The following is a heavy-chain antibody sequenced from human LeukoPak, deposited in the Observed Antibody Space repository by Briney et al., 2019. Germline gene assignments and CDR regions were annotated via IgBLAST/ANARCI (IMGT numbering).Heavy chain of an antibody. Sequence: SETLSLTCTVSGGSISSYYWSWIRQPPGKGLEWIGYIYYSGSTNYNPSLKSRVTISVDTSKNQFSLKLSSVTAADTAVYYCARAGPQYYEFWSGYYSFDYWGQGTLVTVSS. D-gene: IGHD3-3*01. V-gene: IGHV4-59*01. CDR2: IYYSGST. CDR1: GGSISSYY. CDR3: ARAGPQYYEFWSGYYSFDY. J-gene: IGHJ4*02.